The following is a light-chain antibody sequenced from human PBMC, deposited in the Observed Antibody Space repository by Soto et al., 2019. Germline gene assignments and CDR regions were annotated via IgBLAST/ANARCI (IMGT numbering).Light chain of an antibody. Sequence: SALTQPASVSGSPGQSITISCTGTSSDVGSYTLVSWYQQHPGRAPKLMIYEVTKRPSGVSNRFSASKSGNTASLTISGLQAEDEADYYCCSYAGLTTFEVFGTGTKVT. V-gene: IGLV2-23*02. CDR3: CSYAGLTTFEV. CDR2: EVT. J-gene: IGLJ1*01. CDR1: SSDVGSYTL.